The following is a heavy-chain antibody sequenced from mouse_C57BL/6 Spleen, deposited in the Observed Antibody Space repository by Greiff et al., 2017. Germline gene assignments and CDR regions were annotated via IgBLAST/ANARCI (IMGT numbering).Heavy chain of an antibody. CDR2: IDPSDSYT. Sequence: QVQLQQPGAELVKPGASVKLSCKASGYTFTSYWMQWVKQRPGQGLEWIGEIDPSDSYTNYNQKFKGKATLTVDTSSSTAYMQLSSLTSEDSAVYYCARDKGLAMDYWGQGTSVTVSS. CDR3: ARDKGLAMDY. V-gene: IGHV1-50*01. CDR1: GYTFTSYW. J-gene: IGHJ4*01.